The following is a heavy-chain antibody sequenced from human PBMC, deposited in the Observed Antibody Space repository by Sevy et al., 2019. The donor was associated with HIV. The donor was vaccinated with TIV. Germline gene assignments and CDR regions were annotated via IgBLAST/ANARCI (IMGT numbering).Heavy chain of an antibody. Sequence: GGSLRLSCAASGFTFSSYAMSWVRQAPGKGLEWVSAISGSGGSTYYADSVKGRFTISRDNCKNTLYLQMNSLRAEDTAVYYCAKGLDSSGYYYGYWGQGTLVTVSS. D-gene: IGHD3-22*01. J-gene: IGHJ4*02. CDR1: GFTFSSYA. CDR3: AKGLDSSGYYYGY. V-gene: IGHV3-23*01. CDR2: ISGSGGST.